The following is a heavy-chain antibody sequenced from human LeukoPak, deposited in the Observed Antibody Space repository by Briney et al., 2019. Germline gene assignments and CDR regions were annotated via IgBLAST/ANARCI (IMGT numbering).Heavy chain of an antibody. D-gene: IGHD7-27*01. Sequence: GGSLRPSCAASGITVISNYMTWVRQAPGKGLEWVSVLYSGGTTYYADSVKGRFTISRDNSKNTLYLQMDSLRVEDTAVYYCARDPPGPRVPGVRGPGTLVTVSS. V-gene: IGHV3-53*01. CDR1: GITVISNY. CDR2: LYSGGTT. CDR3: ARDPPGPRVPGV. J-gene: IGHJ4*02.